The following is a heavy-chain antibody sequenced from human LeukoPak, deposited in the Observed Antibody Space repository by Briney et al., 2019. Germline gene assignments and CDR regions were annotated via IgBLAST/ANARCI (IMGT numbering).Heavy chain of an antibody. CDR3: ARVDIDIVAGMDV. J-gene: IGHJ6*02. CDR2: IYSGGST. CDR1: GFTVSSNY. V-gene: IGHV3-53*01. Sequence: GGSLRLSCAASGFTVSSNYVSWVRQAPGKGLEWVSLIYSGGSTYYADSVKGRFTISRDNSKNTLYLQMNSLRAEDTAVYYCARVDIDIVAGMDVWGQGTTVTVSS. D-gene: IGHD2-2*03.